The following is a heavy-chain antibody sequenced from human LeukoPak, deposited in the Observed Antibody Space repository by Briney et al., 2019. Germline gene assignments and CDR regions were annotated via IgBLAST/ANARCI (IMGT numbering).Heavy chain of an antibody. CDR3: AREISPADSSSAFDY. D-gene: IGHD6-6*01. V-gene: IGHV4-34*01. CDR2: INHSGST. Sequence: SETLSLTCAVYGGSFSGYYWSWIRQPPGKGLEWIGEINHSGSTNYNSSLKSRVTISVDTSKNQFSLKLNSVTAADTAIYYCAREISPADSSSAFDYWGQGTLVTVSS. J-gene: IGHJ4*02. CDR1: GGSFSGYY.